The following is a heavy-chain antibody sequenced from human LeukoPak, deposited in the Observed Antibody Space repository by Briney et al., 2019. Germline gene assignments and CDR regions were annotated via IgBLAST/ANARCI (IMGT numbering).Heavy chain of an antibody. J-gene: IGHJ5*02. D-gene: IGHD3-3*01. CDR1: GGSFSGYY. Sequence: PSETLSLTCAVYGGSFSGYYWSWIRQPPGKGLEWIGEINHSGSTNYNPSLKSRVTISVDTSKNQFSLKLSSVTAADTAVYYCARRITIFGVVTTNWFDPWGQGTLVTVSS. CDR2: INHSGST. V-gene: IGHV4-34*01. CDR3: ARRITIFGVVTTNWFDP.